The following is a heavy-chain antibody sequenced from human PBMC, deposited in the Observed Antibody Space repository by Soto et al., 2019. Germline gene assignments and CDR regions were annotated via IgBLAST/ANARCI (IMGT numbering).Heavy chain of an antibody. CDR3: ARGRIYDYVWGSSRYHVDY. J-gene: IGHJ4*02. CDR1: GESFSGYY. Sequence: TSETLSLTRAVYGESFSGYYWSWIRQPPGKGLEWIGEINHSGSTNYNPSLKSRVTISVDTSKNQFSLKLSSVTAADTAVYYCARGRIYDYVWGSSRYHVDYWGQGTLVTVSS. V-gene: IGHV4-34*01. CDR2: INHSGST. D-gene: IGHD3-16*02.